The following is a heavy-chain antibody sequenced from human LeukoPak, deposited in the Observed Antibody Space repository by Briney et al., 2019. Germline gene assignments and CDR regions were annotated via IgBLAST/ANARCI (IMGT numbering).Heavy chain of an antibody. CDR3: ARVRYSSSYYRPIGIEYYFDY. V-gene: IGHV1-8*02. CDR1: GGTFSSYA. D-gene: IGHD3-22*01. J-gene: IGHJ4*02. Sequence: GASVKVSCKASGGTFSSYAISWVRQATGQGLEWMGWINPNSGNTGYAQKFQGRVTMTRNTSISTAYMELSSLRSEDTAVYYCARVRYSSSYYRPIGIEYYFDYWGQETLVTVSS. CDR2: INPNSGNT.